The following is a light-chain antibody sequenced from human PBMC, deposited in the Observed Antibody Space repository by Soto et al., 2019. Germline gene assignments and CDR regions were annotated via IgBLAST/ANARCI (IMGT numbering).Light chain of an antibody. V-gene: IGKV3-20*01. J-gene: IGKJ1*01. Sequence: EIVLTQSPGTLSLPPGERATLSCRASQNICGSYLAWYQQKPGQAPRLLIYDVSSRATGIPDRFSGSGSGTDFTLTISRLEPEDFAVYYCQQYVTSPATFGQGTKGEVK. CDR3: QQYVTSPAT. CDR2: DVS. CDR1: QNICGSY.